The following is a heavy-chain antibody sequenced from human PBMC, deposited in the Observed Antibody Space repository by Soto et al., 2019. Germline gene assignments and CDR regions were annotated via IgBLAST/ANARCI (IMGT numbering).Heavy chain of an antibody. Sequence: SETLSLTCTVSGGSISYYYWSWIRQPPGKGLEWIGYIYYSGSTNYNPSLKSRVTISVDTSKNQFSLRLISVTAADTAVYYCTREQSDDNYFDPWGQGTLVTVSS. CDR3: TREQSDDNYFDP. J-gene: IGHJ5*02. V-gene: IGHV4-59*01. CDR2: IYYSGST. CDR1: GGSISYYY. D-gene: IGHD6-19*01.